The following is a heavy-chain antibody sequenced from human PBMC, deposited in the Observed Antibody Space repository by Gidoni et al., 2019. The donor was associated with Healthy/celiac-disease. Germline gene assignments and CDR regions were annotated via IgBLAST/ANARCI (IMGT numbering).Heavy chain of an antibody. Sequence: QLQLQESGPGLVKPSETLSLTCTVSGGSISSSSYYWGWIRQPPGKGLEWIGSIYYSGSTYYNPSLKSRVTISVDTSKNQFSLKLSSVTAADTAVYYCARGHVDTAMVDYWGQGTLVTVSS. V-gene: IGHV4-39*01. CDR3: ARGHVDTAMVDY. D-gene: IGHD5-18*01. CDR2: IYYSGST. J-gene: IGHJ4*02. CDR1: GGSISSSSYY.